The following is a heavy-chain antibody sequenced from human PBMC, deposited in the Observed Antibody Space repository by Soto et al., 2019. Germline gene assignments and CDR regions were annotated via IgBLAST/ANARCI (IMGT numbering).Heavy chain of an antibody. Sequence: EVQLVESGGGLVQPGRSLRLSCAASGFTFDAYPMHWVRQAPGKGLEWVAGLAWDGGSIEYVDSVEGRFTIARDNAKNSLYLQMSSLRDEDTALYSCVRGDAFALWGQGTQVTVS. J-gene: IGHJ3*01. CDR2: LAWDGGSI. CDR1: GFTFDAYP. V-gene: IGHV3-9*01. CDR3: VRGDAFAL.